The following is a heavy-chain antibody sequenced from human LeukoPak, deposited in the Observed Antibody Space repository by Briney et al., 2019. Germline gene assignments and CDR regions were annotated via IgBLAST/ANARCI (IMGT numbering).Heavy chain of an antibody. CDR3: ARALRRYKYDYPSPDY. CDR2: INWNGAGT. D-gene: IGHD3-16*01. J-gene: IGHJ4*02. V-gene: IGHV3-20*04. Sequence: GGSLRLSCATSGFTFDDYGMSWVRQAPGKGLEWVSGINWNGAGTGYADSVKGRFTISRDNAKNSLYLQMNSLRAEDTALYYCARALRRYKYDYPSPDYWGQGTLVTVSS. CDR1: GFTFDDYG.